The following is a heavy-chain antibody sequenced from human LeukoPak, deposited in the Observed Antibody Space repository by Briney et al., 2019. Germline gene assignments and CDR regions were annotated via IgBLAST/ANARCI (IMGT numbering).Heavy chain of an antibody. CDR3: ARAARDYYDSGGPFYYYYYMDV. CDR1: GFTFSSYV. Sequence: AGGSLRLSCAASGFTFSSYVMHWVRQAPGKGLEWVAVISYDGSNKYYADSVKGRFTISRDNSKNTLYLQMNSLRAEDTAVYYCARAARDYYDSGGPFYYYYYMDVWGKGTTVTVSS. J-gene: IGHJ6*03. CDR2: ISYDGSNK. D-gene: IGHD3-22*01. V-gene: IGHV3-30-3*01.